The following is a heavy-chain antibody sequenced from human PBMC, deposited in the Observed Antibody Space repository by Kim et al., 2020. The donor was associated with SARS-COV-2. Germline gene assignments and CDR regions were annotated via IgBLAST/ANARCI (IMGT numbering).Heavy chain of an antibody. CDR3: AKGGGYGVFDAFDI. Sequence: ADSVKGRFTISRDNAKNSLSLRMTSLRAEDTALYYCAKGGGYGVFDAFDIWGQGTMVTVSS. J-gene: IGHJ3*02. V-gene: IGHV3-9*01. D-gene: IGHD5-12*01.